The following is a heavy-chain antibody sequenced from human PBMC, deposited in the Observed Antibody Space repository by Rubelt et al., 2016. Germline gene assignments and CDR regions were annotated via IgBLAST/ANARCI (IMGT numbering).Heavy chain of an antibody. Sequence: VQLVESGGGLVQPGGSLRLSCAASGFTVSSNYMSWVRQAPGKGLEWVSVIYSGGSTYYADSVKGRFTISRDNSKNTLYLQMNSLGAEDTAVYYCAKDIVGATGGAPPDYWGQGTLVTVSS. CDR1: GFTVSSNY. V-gene: IGHV3-66*01. D-gene: IGHD1-26*01. CDR2: IYSGGST. J-gene: IGHJ4*02. CDR3: AKDIVGATGGAPPDY.